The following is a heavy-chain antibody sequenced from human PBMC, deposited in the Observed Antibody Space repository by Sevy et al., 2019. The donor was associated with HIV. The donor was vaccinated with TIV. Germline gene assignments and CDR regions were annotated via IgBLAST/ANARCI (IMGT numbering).Heavy chain of an antibody. D-gene: IGHD1-26*01. V-gene: IGHV3-7*01. CDR2: IKQDGSEK. Sequence: GGSLRLSCAASEFTFSSYWMSWVRQAPGKGLEWVANIKQDGSEKYYVDSVKGRFTISRDNAKNSLYLQMNSLRAEDTAVYYCARSGGSYGYGMDLWGQGTTVTVSS. J-gene: IGHJ6*02. CDR1: EFTFSSYW. CDR3: ARSGGSYGYGMDL.